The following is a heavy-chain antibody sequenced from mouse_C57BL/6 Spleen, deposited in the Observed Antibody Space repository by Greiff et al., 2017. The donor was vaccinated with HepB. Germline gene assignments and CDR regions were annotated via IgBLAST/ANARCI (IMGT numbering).Heavy chain of an antibody. CDR1: GYAFSSYW. D-gene: IGHD2-5*01. CDR2: IYPGDGDT. J-gene: IGHJ2*01. CDR3: ARERSYYSNYGFLDY. V-gene: IGHV1-80*01. Sequence: VQLQQSGAELVKPGASVKISCKASGYAFSSYWMNWVKQRPGKGLEWIGQIYPGDGDTNYNGKFKGKATLTADKSSSTAYMQLSSLTSEDSAVYFCARERSYYSNYGFLDYWGQGTTLTVSS.